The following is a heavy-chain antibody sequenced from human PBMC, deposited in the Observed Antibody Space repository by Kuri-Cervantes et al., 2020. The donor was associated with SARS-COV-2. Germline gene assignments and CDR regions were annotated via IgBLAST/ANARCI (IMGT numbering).Heavy chain of an antibody. Sequence: SSYYWSWIRQPPGKGLEWVAVIWYDGSRQYYADSVKGRFTISRDNSKNTLNLQMSSLRVEDTAVYYCAAWDTGTRFDHWGQGTLVTVSS. CDR1: SSYY. D-gene: IGHD4-17*01. CDR3: AAWDTGTRFDH. J-gene: IGHJ4*02. V-gene: IGHV3-33*01. CDR2: IWYDGSRQ.